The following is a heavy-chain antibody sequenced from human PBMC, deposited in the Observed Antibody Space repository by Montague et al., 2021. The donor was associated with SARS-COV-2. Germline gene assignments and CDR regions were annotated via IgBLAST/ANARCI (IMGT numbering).Heavy chain of an antibody. J-gene: IGHJ6*02. Sequence: SETLSLTCSVSGGSISGYFWSWIRQPAGKGLEWIGRIYPSGGIFDSGRTNYHPSLKGRVTISVDTSKNQFSLKLSSVTAADTAVYYCARRGYSYYYYGMDVWGQGTTVTVSS. V-gene: IGHV4-4*07. CDR2: IYPSGGIFDSGRT. D-gene: IGHD5-24*01. CDR1: GGSISGYF. CDR3: ARRGYSYYYYGMDV.